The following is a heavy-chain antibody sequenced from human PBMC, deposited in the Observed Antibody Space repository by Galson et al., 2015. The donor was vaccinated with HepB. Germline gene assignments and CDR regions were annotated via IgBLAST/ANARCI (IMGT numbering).Heavy chain of an antibody. Sequence: SLRLSCAGSGFTFSNYWMGWVRQAPGKGLEWVANINQGGSVRNYVDSVKGRFTISRDDAKNSVYLEMNSLRGEDTAVYYCERVLNSGYVDLWGQGTLVTVSS. V-gene: IGHV3-7*03. J-gene: IGHJ4*02. CDR1: GFTFSNYW. D-gene: IGHD1-26*01. CDR2: INQGGSVR. CDR3: ERVLNSGYVDL.